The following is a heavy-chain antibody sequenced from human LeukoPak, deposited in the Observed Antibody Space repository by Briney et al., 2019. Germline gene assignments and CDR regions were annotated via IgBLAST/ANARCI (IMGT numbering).Heavy chain of an antibody. V-gene: IGHV1-24*01. J-gene: IGHJ6*02. Sequence: GASVKVSCKVSGYTLTELSMHWVRQAPGKGLEWMGGFDPEDGETIYAQKFQGRVTMTEDTSTDTAYMELSSLRSEDTAVYYCATVYDDILTGPLGNDYYYYYGMDVWGQGTTVTVSS. CDR3: ATVYDDILTGPLGNDYYYYYGMDV. D-gene: IGHD3-9*01. CDR1: GYTLTELS. CDR2: FDPEDGET.